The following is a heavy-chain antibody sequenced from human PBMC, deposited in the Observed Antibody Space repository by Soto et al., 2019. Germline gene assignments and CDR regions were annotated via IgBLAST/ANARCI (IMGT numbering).Heavy chain of an antibody. J-gene: IGHJ6*02. CDR1: GYTFTGYY. Sequence: GASVKVSCKASGYTFTGYYMHWVRQAPGQGLEWMGWINPNSGGTNYAQKFQGWVTMTRDTSISTAYMELSRLRSDDTAVYYCASTSLAAGYYGMDVWGQGTTVTVSS. CDR2: INPNSGGT. CDR3: ASTSLAAGYYGMDV. V-gene: IGHV1-2*04. D-gene: IGHD2-15*01.